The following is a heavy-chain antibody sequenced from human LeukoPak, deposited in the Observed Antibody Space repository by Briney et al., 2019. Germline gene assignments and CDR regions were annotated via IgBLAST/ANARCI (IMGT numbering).Heavy chain of an antibody. D-gene: IGHD1-1*01. CDR3: ARGPIRHLDY. V-gene: IGHV3-7*01. CDR1: GFTFNSYW. CDR2: IKQDASEK. J-gene: IGHJ4*02. Sequence: GGSLRLSCAASGFTFNSYWMSWVRQAPGKGLEWVANIKQDASEKYYVDSVKGRFTISRDNAKNSLYLQMNSLRAEDTAVYYCARGPIRHLDYWGQGTLVTVSS.